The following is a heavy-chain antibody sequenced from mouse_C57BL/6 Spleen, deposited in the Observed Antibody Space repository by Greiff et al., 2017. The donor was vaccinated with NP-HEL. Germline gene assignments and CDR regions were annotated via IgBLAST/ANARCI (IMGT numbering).Heavy chain of an antibody. Sequence: EVQLVESGGGLVKPGGSLKLSCAASGFTFSSYAMSWVRQTPEKRLEWVATISDGGSYTYYPDNVKGRFTISRDNAKNNLYLQMSHLKSEDTAMYYCARDRAYYGSDWYFDVWGTGTTVTVSS. V-gene: IGHV5-4*01. D-gene: IGHD1-1*01. CDR3: ARDRAYYGSDWYFDV. J-gene: IGHJ1*03. CDR2: ISDGGSYT. CDR1: GFTFSSYA.